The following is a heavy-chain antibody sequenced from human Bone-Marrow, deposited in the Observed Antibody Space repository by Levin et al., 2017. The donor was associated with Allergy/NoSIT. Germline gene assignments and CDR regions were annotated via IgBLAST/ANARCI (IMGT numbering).Heavy chain of an antibody. CDR3: ARERNIAATHDFDY. D-gene: IGHD6-6*01. CDR2: ISSNGGST. CDR1: GFTFSNYA. V-gene: IGHV3-64*01. Sequence: SCAASGFTFSNYAMHWVRQAPGKGLEYVSAISSNGGSTYYANSVRGRFTISRDNSKNTLYLQMGSLRVEDMAVYFCARERNIAATHDFDYWGQGTLVTVSS. J-gene: IGHJ4*02.